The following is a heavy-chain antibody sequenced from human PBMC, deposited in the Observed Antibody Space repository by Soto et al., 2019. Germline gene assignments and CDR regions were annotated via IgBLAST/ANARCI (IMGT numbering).Heavy chain of an antibody. CDR1: GFIFNNYW. CDR2: INVDGTT. CDR3: GRGSGPRGRPY. Sequence: WGSLRLSCAASGFIFNNYWMHWVRQAPGKGLVWVARINVDGTTTYVDSVKGRFTISRDNAKNMVYLQMNSLRAEDTAMYYCGRGSGPRGRPYWGQGISVTVSS. D-gene: IGHD6-25*01. V-gene: IGHV3-74*01. J-gene: IGHJ4*02.